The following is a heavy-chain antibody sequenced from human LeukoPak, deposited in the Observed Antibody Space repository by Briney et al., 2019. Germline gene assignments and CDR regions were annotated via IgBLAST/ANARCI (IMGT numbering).Heavy chain of an antibody. J-gene: IGHJ4*02. CDR2: IYYSGAT. V-gene: IGHV4-59*01. CDR1: GGSLSSYF. CDR3: ARSSYYFDSGGYYVY. D-gene: IGHD3-22*01. Sequence: SETLSLTCTVSGGSLSSYFWSWIRQPPGKGLEWIGYIYYSGATNYNPSLRSRVTISRDTSKNQFSLEVTSLTAADTAVYLCARSSYYFDSGGYYVYWGQGTLVTVSS.